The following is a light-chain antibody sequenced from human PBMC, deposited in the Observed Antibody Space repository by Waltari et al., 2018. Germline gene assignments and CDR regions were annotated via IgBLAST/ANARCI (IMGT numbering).Light chain of an antibody. V-gene: IGKV4-1*01. Sequence: DIVMTQSPDSLPVSLAERATINSKSSQSVLYSSNNKNYLAWYQQKPGQPPKLLIYWASTRESGVPDRFTGSGSGTDFTLTISSLQAEDVAVYYCQQYLSTPPTFGQGAKVEIK. CDR2: WAS. CDR3: QQYLSTPPT. CDR1: QSVLYSSNNKNY. J-gene: IGKJ1*01.